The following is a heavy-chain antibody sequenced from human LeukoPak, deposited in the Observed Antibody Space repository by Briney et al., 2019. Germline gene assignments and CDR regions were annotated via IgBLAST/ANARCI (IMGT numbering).Heavy chain of an antibody. Sequence: GGSLRLSCADSGFTFSSYAMTWVRQAPGKGLEWVASIGGSGASTYFADPLKGRFTVSRDDSKNTFYLQLNSLRDEDTAIYYCVRSNIVVVAAAGDIWGQAPLVTVSS. CDR1: GFTFSSYA. CDR2: IGGSGAST. D-gene: IGHD2-15*01. J-gene: IGHJ3*02. CDR3: VRSNIVVVAAAGDI. V-gene: IGHV3-23*01.